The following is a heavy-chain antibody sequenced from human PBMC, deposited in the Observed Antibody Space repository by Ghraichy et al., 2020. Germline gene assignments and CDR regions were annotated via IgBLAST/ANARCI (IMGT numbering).Heavy chain of an antibody. D-gene: IGHD1-26*01. CDR3: ATDLIVGAIGEGYYYYGMDA. J-gene: IGHJ6*02. CDR1: GYTLTELS. Sequence: ASVKVSCKVSGYTLTELSMHWVRQAPGKGLEWMGGFDPEDGETIYAQKFQGRVTMTEDTSTDTAYMELSSLRSEDTAVYYCATDLIVGAIGEGYYYYGMDAWGQGTTVTVSS. V-gene: IGHV1-24*01. CDR2: FDPEDGET.